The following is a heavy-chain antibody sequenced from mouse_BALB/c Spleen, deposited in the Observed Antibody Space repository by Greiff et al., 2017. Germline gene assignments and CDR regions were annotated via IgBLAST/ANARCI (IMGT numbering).Heavy chain of an antibody. V-gene: IGHV1-87*01. CDR1: GYTFTSYW. J-gene: IGHJ4*01. CDR2: IYPGDGDT. Sequence: VKLMESGAELARPGASVKLSCKASGYTFTSYWMQWVKQRPGQGLEWIGAIYPGDGDTRYTQKFKGKATLTADKSSSTAYMQLSSLASEDSAVYYCGAGLRHYAMDYWGQGTSVTVSS. CDR3: GAGLRHYAMDY. D-gene: IGHD2-4*01.